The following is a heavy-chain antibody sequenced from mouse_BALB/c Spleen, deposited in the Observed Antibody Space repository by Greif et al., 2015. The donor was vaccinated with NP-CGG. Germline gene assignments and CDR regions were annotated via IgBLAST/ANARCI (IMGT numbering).Heavy chain of an antibody. CDR2: IRSKSNNYAT. CDR3: HGSSYLHAMDY. V-gene: IGHV10-1*02. J-gene: IGHJ4*01. CDR1: GFTFNTYA. D-gene: IGHD1-1*01. Sequence: DVKLVESGGGLVQPKGSLKLSCAASGFTFNTYAMNWVRQAPGKGLEWVARIRSKSNNYATYYADSVKDRFTISRDDSQSMLYLQMNNLKTEDTAMDYCHGSSYLHAMDYWGQGTSVTVSS.